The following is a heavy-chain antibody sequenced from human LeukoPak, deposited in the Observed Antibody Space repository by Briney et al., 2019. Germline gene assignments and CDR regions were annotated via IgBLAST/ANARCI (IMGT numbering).Heavy chain of an antibody. CDR2: IDPSGGTT. Sequence: ASVKVSCKSSGYTFITHYLHWVRQAPGQGLEWMGIIDPSGGTTRYAQSFQGRVSMTRDTSMSTVYLELWSLRSGDTAVYYCARDKRTVSSRDDAFDIWGQGTMVIVSS. V-gene: IGHV1-46*01. CDR3: ARDKRTVSSRDDAFDI. D-gene: IGHD4-11*01. CDR1: GYTFITHY. J-gene: IGHJ3*02.